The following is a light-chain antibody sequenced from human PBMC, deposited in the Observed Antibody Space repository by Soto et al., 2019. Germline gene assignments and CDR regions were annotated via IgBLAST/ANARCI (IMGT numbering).Light chain of an antibody. CDR1: SSDVGGYDY. J-gene: IGLJ2*01. CDR3: CSFGGSSSLV. V-gene: IGLV2-14*01. Sequence: QSALTQPASVSGSPGQSITISCTGTSSDVGGYDYVSWYQQHPGKVPKLIIYGVNSRPSGISYRFSGSKSGNMATLTISGLQADDEADYYCCSFGGSSSLVFGGGTKVTVL. CDR2: GVN.